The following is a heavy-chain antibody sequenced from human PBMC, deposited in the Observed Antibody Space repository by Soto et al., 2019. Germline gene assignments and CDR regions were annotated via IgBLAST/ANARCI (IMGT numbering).Heavy chain of an antibody. CDR3: ARDPFYYASGF. D-gene: IGHD3-10*01. CDR2: ISGGGTTI. J-gene: IGHJ4*02. Sequence: SLRRTCAASGFKFSDQYMTWIRQAPGKGLEWVSKISGGGTTIYYADSVKGRFTVSRDNAKNSLYMQMNSLRAEDTALYYCARDPFYYASGFWGKGTLVTVPQ. V-gene: IGHV3-11*01. CDR1: GFKFSDQY.